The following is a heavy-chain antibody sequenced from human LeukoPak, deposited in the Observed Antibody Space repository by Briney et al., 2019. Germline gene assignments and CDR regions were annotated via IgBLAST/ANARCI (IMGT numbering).Heavy chain of an antibody. J-gene: IGHJ4*02. CDR3: ARRSSSWSFDS. Sequence: SETLSLTCTVSGDSISSYYWSWIRQPPGEGLEWIGYIYYSGSTNYNPSLESRITISVDTSKNQFSLKLTSVTAADTTVCYCARRSSSWSFDSWGQGTLVTVSS. V-gene: IGHV4-59*08. D-gene: IGHD6-13*01. CDR1: GDSISSYY. CDR2: IYYSGST.